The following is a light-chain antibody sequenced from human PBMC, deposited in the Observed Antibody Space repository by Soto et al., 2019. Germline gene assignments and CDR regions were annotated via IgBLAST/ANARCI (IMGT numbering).Light chain of an antibody. Sequence: QSVLTQPPSVSGAPGQRVTISCTGSSSNIGAGYDQHWYQQLPGTDPKLLIYGNSNRPSGVPDRFSGSKSGTSASLAITGLQAEDEADYYCQSYDSSLSYVLGTGTKVTVL. CDR3: QSYDSSLSYV. CDR2: GNS. CDR1: SSNIGAGYD. J-gene: IGLJ1*01. V-gene: IGLV1-40*01.